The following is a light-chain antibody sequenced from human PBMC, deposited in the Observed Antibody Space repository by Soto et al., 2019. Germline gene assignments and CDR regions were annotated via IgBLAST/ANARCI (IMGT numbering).Light chain of an antibody. V-gene: IGKV3-20*01. CDR2: GAS. J-gene: IGKJ2*01. CDR1: HSVRSNY. Sequence: EIVLTQSPGTLSLSPGQRATLSCRASHSVRSNYLAWYQQKPGQAPRPLIYGASRRATDIPDRFSGSGSGTDFTLTISRLEPEDFAVYYCQQYASSPYTFGQGTKVEIK. CDR3: QQYASSPYT.